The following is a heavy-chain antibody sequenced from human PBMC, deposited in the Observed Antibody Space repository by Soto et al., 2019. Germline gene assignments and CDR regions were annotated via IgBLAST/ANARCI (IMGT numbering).Heavy chain of an antibody. CDR1: GFTFSSYA. V-gene: IGHV3-23*01. CDR3: AKDGHHAFWSGYLPD. J-gene: IGHJ4*02. CDR2: ISGSGGST. Sequence: PGGSLRLSCAASGFTFSSYAMSWVRQAPGKGLEWVSAISGSGGSTYYADSVKGRFTISRDNSKNTLYLQMNSLRAEDTAVYYCAKDGHHAFWSGYLPDWGQGTLVTVSS. D-gene: IGHD3-3*01.